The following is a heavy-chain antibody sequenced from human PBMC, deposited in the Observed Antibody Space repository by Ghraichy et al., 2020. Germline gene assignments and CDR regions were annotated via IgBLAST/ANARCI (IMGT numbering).Heavy chain of an antibody. Sequence: GESQNISCAASGFTFSSYWMSWVRQAPGKGLEWVANIKQDGSEKYYVDSVKGRFTISRDNAKNSLYLQMNSLRAEDTAVYYCARDQTSYYYGSGSYPPFYYYYMDVWGKGTTVTVSS. CDR3: ARDQTSYYYGSGSYPPFYYYYMDV. J-gene: IGHJ6*03. CDR2: IKQDGSEK. CDR1: GFTFSSYW. D-gene: IGHD3-10*01. V-gene: IGHV3-7*03.